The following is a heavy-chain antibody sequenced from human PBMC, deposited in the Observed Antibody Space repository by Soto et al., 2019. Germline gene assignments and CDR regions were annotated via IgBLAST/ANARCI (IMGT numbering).Heavy chain of an antibody. Sequence: PWWSLRLWCAASGFTLCFYYVSWIRQDPGKGLEWVSYISSSGSTIYYADSVKGRFTISRDNAKNSLYLQMNSLRAEDTAVYYCARGTYYYHSSGYPRLDVWGQGTTVTVSS. D-gene: IGHD3-22*01. CDR2: ISSSGSTI. CDR3: ARGTYYYHSSGYPRLDV. CDR1: GFTLCFYY. J-gene: IGHJ6*02. V-gene: IGHV3-11*01.